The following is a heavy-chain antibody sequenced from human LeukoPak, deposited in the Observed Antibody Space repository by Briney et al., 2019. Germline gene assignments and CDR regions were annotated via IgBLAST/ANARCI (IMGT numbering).Heavy chain of an antibody. CDR2: IGGSGGNT. CDR3: AKGGRGSGSYNYFDY. J-gene: IGHJ4*02. D-gene: IGHD3-10*01. V-gene: IGHV3-23*01. CDR1: GFTFSSYA. Sequence: GGSLRLSCAASGFTFSSYAMNWVRQAPGKGLEWVSAIGGSGGNTYYADSVKGRFTISRDNSKNTLYLEMNSLRAEDTAVYYCAKGGRGSGSYNYFDYWGQGTLVTVSS.